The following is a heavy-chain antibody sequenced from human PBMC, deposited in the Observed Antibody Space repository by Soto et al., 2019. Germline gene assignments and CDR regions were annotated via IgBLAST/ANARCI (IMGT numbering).Heavy chain of an antibody. Sequence: GASVKVSCKASGGTFSSYAISWVRQAPGQGLEWMGGIIPIFGTANYAQKFQGRVTITADESTSTAYMELSSLRSEETAVYYCARGGIPPGYGLDVWGQGTTVTVSS. CDR1: GGTFSSYA. V-gene: IGHV1-69*13. CDR3: ARGGIPPGYGLDV. J-gene: IGHJ6*02. CDR2: IIPIFGTA. D-gene: IGHD6-13*01.